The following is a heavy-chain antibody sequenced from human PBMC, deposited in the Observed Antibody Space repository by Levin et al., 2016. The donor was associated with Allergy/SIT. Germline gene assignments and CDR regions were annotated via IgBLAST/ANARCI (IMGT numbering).Heavy chain of an antibody. CDR3: ARQDTYYDFWSGYHTGGDYYGMDV. D-gene: IGHD3-3*01. V-gene: IGHV4-39*01. J-gene: IGHJ6*02. CDR2: IYYSGST. Sequence: WIRQPPGKGLEWIGSIYYSGSTYYNPSLKSRVTISVDTSKNQFSLKLSSVTAADTAVYYCARQDTYYDFWSGYHTGGDYYGMDVWGQGTTVTVSS.